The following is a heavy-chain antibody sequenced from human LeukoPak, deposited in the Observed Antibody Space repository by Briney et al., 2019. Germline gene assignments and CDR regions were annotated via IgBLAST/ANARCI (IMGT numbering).Heavy chain of an antibody. CDR1: GFTFSSYG. CDR3: AKEYTGTFSPFPSYFDN. D-gene: IGHD1-26*01. Sequence: GGSLRLSCAASGFTFSSYGMSWVRQAPGKGLDWVSAISGSSGSKCYADSVKGRFTISRDNSKNTLYLQMNSLRAEDTAIYYCAKEYTGTFSPFPSYFDNWGQGTLVTVSS. V-gene: IGHV3-23*01. CDR2: ISGSSGSK. J-gene: IGHJ4*02.